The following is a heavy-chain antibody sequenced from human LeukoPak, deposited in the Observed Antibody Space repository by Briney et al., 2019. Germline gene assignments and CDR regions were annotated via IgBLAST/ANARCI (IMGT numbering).Heavy chain of an antibody. J-gene: IGHJ6*03. Sequence: GGSLRLSCAASGFTFSSYGMHWVRQAPGKGLEWVAFIRYDGSNKYYADSVKGRFTISRDNSKNTLYLQMNSLRAEDTAVYYCAKEGTSYYYYMDVWGKGTTVTISS. CDR2: IRYDGSNK. CDR3: AKEGTSYYYYMDV. CDR1: GFTFSSYG. D-gene: IGHD1-1*01. V-gene: IGHV3-30*02.